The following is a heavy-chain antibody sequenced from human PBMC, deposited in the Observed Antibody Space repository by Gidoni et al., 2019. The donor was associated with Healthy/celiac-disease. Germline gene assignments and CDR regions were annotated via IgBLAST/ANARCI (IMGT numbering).Heavy chain of an antibody. V-gene: IGHV1-69*02. D-gene: IGHD3-10*01. CDR1: GGTFSSYT. Sequence: QVQPVQSGAEVKKPGSSVKVSCKASGGTFSSYTISWVRQAPGQELEWMGRIIPILGIANYAQKFQGRVTITADKSTSTAYMELSSLRSEDTAVYYCARAELADNNWFDPWGQGTLVTVSS. J-gene: IGHJ5*02. CDR3: ARAELADNNWFDP. CDR2: IIPILGIA.